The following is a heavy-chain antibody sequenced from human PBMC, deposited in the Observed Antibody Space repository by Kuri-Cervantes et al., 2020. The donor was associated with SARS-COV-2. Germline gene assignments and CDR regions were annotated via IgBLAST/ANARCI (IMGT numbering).Heavy chain of an antibody. V-gene: IGHV3-21*01. CDR1: GFTLSSYS. CDR2: ISSSSSYI. Sequence: GESLKISCAASGFTLSSYSMNWVRQAPGKGLVWVSSISSSSSYIYYADSVKGRFTISRDNAKNSLYLQMNSLRAEDTAVYYCASEDSGSYFRGRGMFDPWGQGTLVTVSS. D-gene: IGHD1-26*01. CDR3: ASEDSGSYFRGRGMFDP. J-gene: IGHJ5*02.